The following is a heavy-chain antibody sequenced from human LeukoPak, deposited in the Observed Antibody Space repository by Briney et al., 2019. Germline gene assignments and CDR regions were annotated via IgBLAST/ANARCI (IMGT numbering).Heavy chain of an antibody. V-gene: IGHV3-30*02. D-gene: IGHD1-26*01. CDR1: GFTFSSYG. CDR3: AKKEMGATVALSDY. CDR2: IRYYVRNK. Sequence: GGSLRLSGAASGFTFSSYGMQWVGQAQGKGREGVAFIRYYVRNKYYADSVKGRFTISRDNSKNTLYLQMNSLRAEDTAVYYCAKKEMGATVALSDYWGQGTLVTVSS. J-gene: IGHJ4*02.